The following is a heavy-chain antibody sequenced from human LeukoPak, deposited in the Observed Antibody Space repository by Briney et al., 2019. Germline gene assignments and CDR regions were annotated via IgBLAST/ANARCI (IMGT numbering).Heavy chain of an antibody. CDR1: GFTFSAYN. V-gene: IGHV3-48*01. CDR3: ARPYCASTSCPIFED. J-gene: IGHJ4*02. D-gene: IGHD2-2*01. Sequence: PGGSLRLSCAASGFTFSAYNMNWVRQAPGKGLEWISYISSDSYTIFYADSVKGRFTISRDNAKNSLYLQMNSLRAEDTAVYYCARPYCASTSCPIFEDWGQGTLVTVSS. CDR2: ISSDSYTI.